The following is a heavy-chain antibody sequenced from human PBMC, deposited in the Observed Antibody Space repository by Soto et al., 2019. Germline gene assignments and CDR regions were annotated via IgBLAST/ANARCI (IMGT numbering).Heavy chain of an antibody. CDR3: AKEGYCSGGSCYSRVIWFDP. V-gene: IGHV3-9*01. J-gene: IGHJ5*02. D-gene: IGHD2-15*01. CDR2: ISWNSGSI. CDR1: GFTFDDYA. Sequence: GGSLRLSCAASGFTFDDYAMHWVRQAPGKGLEWVSGISWNSGSIGYADSVKGRFTISRDNAKNSLYLQMNSLRAEDTALYYCAKEGYCSGGSCYSRVIWFDPWGQGTLVTVSS.